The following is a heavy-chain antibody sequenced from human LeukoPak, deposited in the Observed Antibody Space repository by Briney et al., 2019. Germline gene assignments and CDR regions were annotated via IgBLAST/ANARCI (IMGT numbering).Heavy chain of an antibody. CDR3: ARLDGDYRLWAFDI. V-gene: IGHV4-59*01. CDR1: GGSISSCY. D-gene: IGHD4-17*01. CDR2: FYYSGST. J-gene: IGHJ3*02. Sequence: SETLSLTCNVSGGSISSCYWSWIRQPPGKGLEWIGYFYYSGSTNYNPSLKSRVTISVDTSKNQFSLKLSSVTGADTAVYYCARLDGDYRLWAFDIWGQGTMVTVSS.